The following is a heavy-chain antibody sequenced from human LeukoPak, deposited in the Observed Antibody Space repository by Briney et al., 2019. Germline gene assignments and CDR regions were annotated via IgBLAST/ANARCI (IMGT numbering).Heavy chain of an antibody. CDR3: ASRTDTSYGFDI. CDR2: IRYDGSNK. CDR1: GFTFSSYA. Sequence: GGSLRLSCAGSGFTFSSYAMSWVRQAPGKGLEWVAFIRYDGSNKYYADSVQGRFTISRDNSKNTLYLQMNSLRAEDTTVYYCASRTDTSYGFDIWGQGTMVTVSS. J-gene: IGHJ3*02. D-gene: IGHD2/OR15-2a*01. V-gene: IGHV3-30*02.